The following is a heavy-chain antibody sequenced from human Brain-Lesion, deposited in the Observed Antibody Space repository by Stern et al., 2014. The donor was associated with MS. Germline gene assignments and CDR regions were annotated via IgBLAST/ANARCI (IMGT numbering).Heavy chain of an antibody. CDR3: ARENGYYDSSTFPPHFDY. CDR1: GLTLSGYA. D-gene: IGHD3-22*01. CDR2: TSFDGSKK. J-gene: IGHJ4*02. Sequence: VQLVESGGGVAQPGRSLRLACAPSGLTLSGYAMHWVRQAPGKGLEWVAGTSFDGSKKYYADSGEGRFTISRDKSNNTLYLQVNSLRAEDTAVYYCARENGYYDSSTFPPHFDYWGQGTLVTVSS. V-gene: IGHV3-30*01.